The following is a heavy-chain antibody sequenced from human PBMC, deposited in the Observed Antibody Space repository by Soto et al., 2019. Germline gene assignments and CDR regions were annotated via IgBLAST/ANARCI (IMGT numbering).Heavy chain of an antibody. CDR1: GFTFSSYS. J-gene: IGHJ6*03. V-gene: IGHV3-21*01. CDR2: ISSSSSYI. CDR3: AREVGTAVAGTSMDV. Sequence: GGSLRLSCAASGFTFSSYSMNWVRQAPGKGLEWVSSISSSSSYIYYADSVKGRFTISRDNAKNSLYLQMNSLRAEDTAVYYCAREVGTAVAGTSMDVWGKGTRVTVP. D-gene: IGHD6-19*01.